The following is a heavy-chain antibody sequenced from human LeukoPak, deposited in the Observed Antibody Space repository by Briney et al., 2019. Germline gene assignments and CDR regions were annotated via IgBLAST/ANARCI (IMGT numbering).Heavy chain of an antibody. D-gene: IGHD4/OR15-4a*01. CDR2: INPNSGGT. J-gene: IGHJ3*02. CDR3: ARVKHDYGARADAFDI. CDR1: GYTFTGYY. Sequence: EASVKVSCKASGYTFTGYYMHWVRQAPGQGLEWMGWINPNSGGTNYAQKFQGRVTMTRDTSISTAYMELSRLRSDDTAVYYCARVKHDYGARADAFDIWGQGTMVTVSS. V-gene: IGHV1-2*02.